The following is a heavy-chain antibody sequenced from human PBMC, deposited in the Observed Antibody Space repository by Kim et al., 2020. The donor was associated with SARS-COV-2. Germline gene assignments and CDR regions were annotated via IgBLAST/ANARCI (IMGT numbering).Heavy chain of an antibody. Sequence: SETLSLTCAVYGGSFSGYYWSWIRQPPGKGLEWIGEINHSGSTNYNPSLKSRVTISVDTSKNQFSLKLSSVTAADTAVYYCARRETSYGFIDYWGQGTLVTVSS. J-gene: IGHJ4*02. CDR3: ARRETSYGFIDY. CDR2: INHSGST. V-gene: IGHV4-34*01. CDR1: GGSFSGYY. D-gene: IGHD5-18*01.